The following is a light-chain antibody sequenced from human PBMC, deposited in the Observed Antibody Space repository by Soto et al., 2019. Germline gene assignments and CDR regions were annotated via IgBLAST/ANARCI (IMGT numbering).Light chain of an antibody. CDR1: QGVSRY. J-gene: IGKJ4*01. V-gene: IGKV1-9*01. CDR2: AAS. Sequence: IQLTQSPSSLSASVGDSVTITCRASQGVSRYLSWYQQKPGRAPILLISAASTLQSGVPARFSSSGSGTDFTLSITSRQPEDFATYYFQQLNTNPVTFGGVTKVDIK. CDR3: QQLNTNPVT.